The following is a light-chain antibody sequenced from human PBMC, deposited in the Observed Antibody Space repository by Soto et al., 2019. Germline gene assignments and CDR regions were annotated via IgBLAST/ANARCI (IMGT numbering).Light chain of an antibody. CDR3: QQYNGYWT. CDR2: EAS. J-gene: IGKJ1*01. Sequence: DIQMTQSPSTLSASVGDRVTITCRASQSISDSLAWYQQKPGKAPKLLIYEASTLKSGVPSRFSGSRSGTEYILTISSLQPDDFAIYYCQQYNGYWTFDQGTKVEIK. V-gene: IGKV1-5*03. CDR1: QSISDS.